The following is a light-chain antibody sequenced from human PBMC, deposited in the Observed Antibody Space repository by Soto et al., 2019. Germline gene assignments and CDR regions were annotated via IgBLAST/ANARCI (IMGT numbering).Light chain of an antibody. Sequence: DIQMTQSPSSLSASVGDIVTITFRASQRIITYLNWYQQKPGKAPKVLIYAASSLQSGVPSRFSGGGPGTEFTLTISSLQSEDFAVYYCQQYNSWPPITFGQGTRLEIK. CDR3: QQYNSWPPIT. CDR1: QRIITY. J-gene: IGKJ5*01. V-gene: IGKV1-39*01. CDR2: AAS.